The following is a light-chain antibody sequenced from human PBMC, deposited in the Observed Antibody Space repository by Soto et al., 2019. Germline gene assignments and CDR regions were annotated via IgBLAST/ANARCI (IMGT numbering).Light chain of an antibody. Sequence: DIQMTQSPSSLSASVGDRVTITCRASQSITSHLNWYQQKPGKAPKLLIYAASSLHSGVPSRFSGSGSGTDFTLTISSLQPEDFATYSCQQSYSSPWTFGQGTKVEIK. V-gene: IGKV1-39*01. CDR2: AAS. CDR1: QSITSH. CDR3: QQSYSSPWT. J-gene: IGKJ1*01.